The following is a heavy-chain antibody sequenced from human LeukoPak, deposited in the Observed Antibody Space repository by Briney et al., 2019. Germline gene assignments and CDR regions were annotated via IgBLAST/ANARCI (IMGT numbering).Heavy chain of an antibody. CDR3: ASLAVAGSGDYFDY. D-gene: IGHD6-19*01. Sequence: GGSLRLSCAASGFTFSSYAMHWVRQAPGKGLEWVAVISYDGSNKYYADSVKGRFTISRDNSKNTLYLQMNSLRAEDTAVYYCASLAVAGSGDYFDYWGQGTLVTVSS. V-gene: IGHV3-30-3*01. J-gene: IGHJ4*02. CDR2: ISYDGSNK. CDR1: GFTFSSYA.